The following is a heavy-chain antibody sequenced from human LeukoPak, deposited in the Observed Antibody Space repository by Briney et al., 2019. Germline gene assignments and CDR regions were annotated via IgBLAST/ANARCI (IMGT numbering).Heavy chain of an antibody. D-gene: IGHD5-18*01. CDR3: AAVYSYGSNYFDY. Sequence: PSETLSLTCTVSGGSISSYYWSWIRQPPGKGLEWIGYIYYSGSTNYNPSLKSRVTISVDTSKNQFSLKLSSVTAADTAVYYCAAVYSYGSNYFDYWGQGTLVTVSS. CDR1: GGSISSYY. V-gene: IGHV4-59*01. J-gene: IGHJ4*02. CDR2: IYYSGST.